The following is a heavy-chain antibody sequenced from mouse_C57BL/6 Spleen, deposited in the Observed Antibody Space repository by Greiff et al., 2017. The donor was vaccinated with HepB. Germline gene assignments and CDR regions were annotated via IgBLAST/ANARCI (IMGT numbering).Heavy chain of an antibody. V-gene: IGHV2-9-1*01. Sequence: VHLVESGPGLVAPSQSLSITCTVSGFSLTSYAISWVRQPPGKGLEWLGVIWTGGGTNYNSALKSRLSISKDNSKSQVFLKMNSLQTDDTARYYCARRYYYGSYWYFDVWGTGTTVTVSS. CDR1: GFSLTSYA. CDR3: ARRYYYGSYWYFDV. CDR2: IWTGGGT. D-gene: IGHD1-1*01. J-gene: IGHJ1*03.